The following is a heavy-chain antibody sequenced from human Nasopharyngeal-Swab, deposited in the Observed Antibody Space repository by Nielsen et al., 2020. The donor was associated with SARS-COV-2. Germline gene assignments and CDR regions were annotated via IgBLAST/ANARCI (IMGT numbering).Heavy chain of an antibody. Sequence: GGSRRLSCAASGFTFSSYAMHWVRQAPGKGLEWVAVISYDGSNKYYADSVKGRFTISRDNSKNTLYLQMNSLRAEDTAVYYCARDRGIAVAGNYYYYGMDVWGQGTTVTVSS. V-gene: IGHV3-30-3*01. CDR1: GFTFSSYA. D-gene: IGHD6-19*01. CDR3: ARDRGIAVAGNYYYYGMDV. J-gene: IGHJ6*02. CDR2: ISYDGSNK.